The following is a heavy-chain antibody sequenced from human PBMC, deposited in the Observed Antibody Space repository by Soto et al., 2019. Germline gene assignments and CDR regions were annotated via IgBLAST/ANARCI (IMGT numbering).Heavy chain of an antibody. CDR1: GYTFTSYD. Sequence: ASVKVSCKASGYTFTSYDINWVRQATGQGLEWMGWMNPNSGNTGYAQKVQGRVTMTRNTSISTAYMELSSLRSEDTAVYYCARGQVLGYGSGSYSLYYYYYGMDVWGQGTTVTVSS. J-gene: IGHJ6*02. D-gene: IGHD3-10*01. V-gene: IGHV1-8*01. CDR2: MNPNSGNT. CDR3: ARGQVLGYGSGSYSLYYYYYGMDV.